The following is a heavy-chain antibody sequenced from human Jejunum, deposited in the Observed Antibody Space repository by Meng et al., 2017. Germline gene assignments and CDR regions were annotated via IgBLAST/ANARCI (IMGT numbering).Heavy chain of an antibody. CDR1: GFTFSSYA. CDR2: ISGSGDST. CDR3: ARLLRWRTLDY. D-gene: IGHD3-10*02. V-gene: IGHV3-23*01. J-gene: IGHJ4*02. Sequence: GESLKISCAASGFTFSSYAMSWVRQAPGKGPEWVSGISGSGDSTYYADSVKGRFTISRDNSKNTLYLQMNSLRAEDTAMYYCARLLRWRTLDYWGQGTLVTVSS.